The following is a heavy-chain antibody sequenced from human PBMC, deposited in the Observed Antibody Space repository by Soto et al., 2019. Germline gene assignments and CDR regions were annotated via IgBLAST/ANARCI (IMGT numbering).Heavy chain of an antibody. D-gene: IGHD7-27*01. CDR1: GFTFTIFA. J-gene: IGHJ4*02. CDR3: AKEVSLGSTVDLGY. CDR2: ISGSGGST. V-gene: IGHV3-23*01. Sequence: LRLSCAASGFTFTIFAMSWVRQAPGKGLEWVSTISGSGGSTYYADAVKGRFTISRDNSMGTLYLQMKSLRVEDTAIYYCAKEVSLGSTVDLGYWGQGTLVTVSS.